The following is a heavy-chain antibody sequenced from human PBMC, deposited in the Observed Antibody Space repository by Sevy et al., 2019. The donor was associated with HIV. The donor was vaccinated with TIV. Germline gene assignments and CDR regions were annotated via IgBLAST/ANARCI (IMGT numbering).Heavy chain of an antibody. CDR2: IIPIFGTA. J-gene: IGHJ6*03. CDR1: GGTFSSYA. Sequence: ASVKVSCKASGGTFSSYAISWVRQAPGQGLEWMGGIIPIFGTANYAQKFQGRVTITADKSTSTAYMELSSLRSEDTAVYYCARSDVVRMATIEDYYYYLDVWGKGTTVTVSS. CDR3: ARSDVVRMATIEDYYYYLDV. V-gene: IGHV1-69*06. D-gene: IGHD5-12*01.